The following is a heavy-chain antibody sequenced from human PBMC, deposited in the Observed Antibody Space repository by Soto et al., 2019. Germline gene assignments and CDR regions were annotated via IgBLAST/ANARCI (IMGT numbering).Heavy chain of an antibody. Sequence: QPPGKGLEWIGSIYYSGTTYYNPSLKSRVTISVDRSKTQFSLKLSSVTAADTAVYYCARQFSVPFFAYWGNRAPVIVSS. CDR3: ARQFSVPFFAY. CDR2: IYYSGTT. V-gene: IGHV4-39*01. J-gene: IGHJ4*01.